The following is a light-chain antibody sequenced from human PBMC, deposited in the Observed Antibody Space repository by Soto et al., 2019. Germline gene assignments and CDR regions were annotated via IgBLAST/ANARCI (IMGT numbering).Light chain of an antibody. Sequence: ALTQPASVSGSPGQSITISCTGTSSDVGGYIYVSWYQQHPGKAPKLMIYDVTSRPSGVSYRFSGSRSGNTASLTISGLQAEDEADYYCSSYTTSSSYVFGTGTKVTVL. CDR1: SSDVGGYIY. V-gene: IGLV2-14*01. CDR3: SSYTTSSSYV. J-gene: IGLJ1*01. CDR2: DVT.